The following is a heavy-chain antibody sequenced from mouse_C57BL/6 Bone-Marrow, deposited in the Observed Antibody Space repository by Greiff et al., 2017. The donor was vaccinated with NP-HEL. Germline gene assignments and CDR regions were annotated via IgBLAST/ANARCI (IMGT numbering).Heavy chain of an antibody. CDR3: TRESYYGTFDY. J-gene: IGHJ2*01. D-gene: IGHD1-1*01. CDR2: ISSGGDYI. Sequence: EVKVVESGEGLVKPGGSLKLSCAASGFTFSSYAMSWVRQTPEKRLEWVAYISSGGDYIYYADTVKGRFTISRDNARNPLYLQMSSLKSEDTAMYYCTRESYYGTFDYWGQGTTLTVSS. V-gene: IGHV5-9-1*02. CDR1: GFTFSSYA.